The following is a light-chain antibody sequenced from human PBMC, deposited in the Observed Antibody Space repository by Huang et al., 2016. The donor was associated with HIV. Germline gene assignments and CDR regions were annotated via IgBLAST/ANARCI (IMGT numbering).Light chain of an antibody. Sequence: IVLTQSPGTLSLSPGERATLSCRASQSVSGSYLAWYQQKPGQAPRLLIYGASSRATGIPDRFSGSGSGTDFTLTISRLEPEDFAVYYSQQYGSSPYTFGQGTKLEIK. CDR3: QQYGSSPYT. V-gene: IGKV3-20*01. CDR2: GAS. CDR1: QSVSGSY. J-gene: IGKJ2*01.